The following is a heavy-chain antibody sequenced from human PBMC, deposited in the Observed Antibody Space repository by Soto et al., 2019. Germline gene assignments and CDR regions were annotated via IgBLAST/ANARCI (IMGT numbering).Heavy chain of an antibody. V-gene: IGHV3-23*01. CDR3: ANSIAVAGTGVDY. CDR2: ISGSGGST. CDR1: GFTFSSYA. J-gene: IGHJ4*02. Sequence: EVQLLESGGGLVQPWGSLRLSCAASGFTFSSYAMSWVRQAPGKGLEWVSAISGSGGSTYYADSVKGRFTISRDNSKNTLYLQMNSLRAEDTAVYYCANSIAVAGTGVDYWGQGTLVTVAS. D-gene: IGHD6-19*01.